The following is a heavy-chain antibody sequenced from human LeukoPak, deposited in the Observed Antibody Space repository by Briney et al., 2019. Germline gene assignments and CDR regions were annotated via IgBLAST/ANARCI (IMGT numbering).Heavy chain of an antibody. CDR1: GFTFSDYY. Sequence: GGSLRLSCAASGFTFSDYYMSWIRQAPGKGLEWVSYISSSGSTIYYADSVKGRFTISRDNAKNSLYLQMNSLRAEDTAVYYCARDTPYGDYDYGRDAFDIWGQGTMVTVSS. D-gene: IGHD4-17*01. J-gene: IGHJ3*02. CDR2: ISSSGSTI. V-gene: IGHV3-11*04. CDR3: ARDTPYGDYDYGRDAFDI.